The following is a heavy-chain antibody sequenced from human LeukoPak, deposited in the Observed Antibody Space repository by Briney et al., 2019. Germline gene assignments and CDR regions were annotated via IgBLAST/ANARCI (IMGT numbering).Heavy chain of an antibody. J-gene: IGHJ4*02. CDR1: GGSISSYY. V-gene: IGHV4-59*01. CDR3: ARDRSDSTGWYYFDY. CDR2: IYYSGST. Sequence: SETLSLTCTVSGGSISSYYWSWIRQPPGRGLEWIGYIYYSGSTNYTPSLKSRVTISVDTSKNQFSLKLNSVTAAGTAVYYCARDRSDSTGWYYFDYWGQGTLVTASS. D-gene: IGHD6-19*01.